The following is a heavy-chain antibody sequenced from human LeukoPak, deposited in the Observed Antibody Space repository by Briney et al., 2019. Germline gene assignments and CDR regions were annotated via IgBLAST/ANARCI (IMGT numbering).Heavy chain of an antibody. V-gene: IGHV4-34*01. D-gene: IGHD6-13*01. CDR2: INHSGSA. CDR3: ARKGGGQLVNTRRWFDP. Sequence: SETLSLTCAVYGESFSGYYWSWIRQPPGRGLEWIGEINHSGSANYNPSLKSRVSISVDTSKKHISLKLSSVTAADTAVYYCARKGGGQLVNTRRWFDPWGQGTLVTASS. CDR1: GESFSGYY. J-gene: IGHJ5*02.